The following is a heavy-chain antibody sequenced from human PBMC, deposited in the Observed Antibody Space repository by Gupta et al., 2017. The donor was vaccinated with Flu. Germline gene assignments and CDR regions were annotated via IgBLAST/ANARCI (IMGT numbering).Heavy chain of an antibody. CDR2: VDYSGRT. CDR3: GRNRDGMKAFDI. J-gene: IGHJ3*02. Sequence: WICQDAGNVLEWIAYVDYSGRTHYNPSLKSRVTITVDMTKNQFSLKMHSVAAADTALYYCGRNRDGMKAFDIWGQGTLVTVSS. V-gene: IGHV4-31*02.